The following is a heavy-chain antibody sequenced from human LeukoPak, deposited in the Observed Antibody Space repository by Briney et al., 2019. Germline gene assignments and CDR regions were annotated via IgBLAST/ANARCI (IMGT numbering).Heavy chain of an antibody. CDR2: IYPGDSDT. CDR3: ARVPYCSGGSCLDNWFDP. CDR1: GYSFTSYW. J-gene: IGHJ5*02. V-gene: IGHV5-51*01. Sequence: GESLKISCKGSGYSFTSYWIGWVRQMPGKGLEWMGIIYPGDSDTRYSPSFQGQVTISADKSISTAYLQWSSLKASDTAMYYCARVPYCSGGSCLDNWFDPWGQGTLVTVS. D-gene: IGHD2-15*01.